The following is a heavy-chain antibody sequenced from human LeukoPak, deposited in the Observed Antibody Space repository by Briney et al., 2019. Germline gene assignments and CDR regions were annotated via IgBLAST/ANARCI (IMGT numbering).Heavy chain of an antibody. CDR3: ARDGPRSDSSGCKVLDY. CDR1: GGSISSSSYY. V-gene: IGHV4-39*07. J-gene: IGHJ4*02. Sequence: NPSETLSLTCTVSGGSISSSSYYWGWIRQPPGKGLEWIGSIYYSGSTYYNPSLKSRVTMSVDSSKNQFSLKLSSVTAADTAVYYCARDGPRSDSSGCKVLDYWGQGTLVTVTS. D-gene: IGHD3-22*01. CDR2: IYYSGST.